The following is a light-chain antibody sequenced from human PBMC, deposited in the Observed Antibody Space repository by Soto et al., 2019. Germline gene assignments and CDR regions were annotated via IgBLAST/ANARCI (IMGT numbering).Light chain of an antibody. CDR2: GAS. CDR1: QSVLYNSNNKNH. J-gene: IGKJ2*01. CDR3: QQYYSIPFT. V-gene: IGKV4-1*01. Sequence: DFVMTQAPDSLAVSLGERATINCKSSQSVLYNSNNKNHLGWFQQKTGHPHTLLIYGASFRPSGVPDRFSGSGSGTDFTLTISSLHAEDVAVYYCQQYYSIPFTFGQGTKLEI.